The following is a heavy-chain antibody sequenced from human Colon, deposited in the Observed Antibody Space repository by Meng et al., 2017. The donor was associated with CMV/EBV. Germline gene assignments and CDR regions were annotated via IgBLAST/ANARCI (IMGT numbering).Heavy chain of an antibody. CDR1: GGSISSYY. Sequence: SETLSLTCTVSGGSISSYYWSWMRQPPEKGLEWIGFIHYSGRTSYNSSLQSRVTISVDTSNNQFSLRLNSVTAADTAVYYCASSKGYPDPVTGSSTYNYHGLDVWGQGTTVTVSS. V-gene: IGHV4-59*01. CDR2: IHYSGRT. J-gene: IGHJ6*02. D-gene: IGHD3-9*01. CDR3: ASSKGYPDPVTGSSTYNYHGLDV.